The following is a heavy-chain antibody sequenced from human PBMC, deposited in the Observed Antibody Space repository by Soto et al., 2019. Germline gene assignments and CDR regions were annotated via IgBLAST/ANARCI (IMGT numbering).Heavy chain of an antibody. D-gene: IGHD4-4*01. V-gene: IGHV5-10-1*01. CDR3: ARYGPLPTLPGVLNPTTETFDY. Sequence: LGEFLKISCKGSGYGFTSYWISWVRQMPGKGLEWMGRIDPSDSYTNYSPSFQGHVTISADKSISTAYLQWSSLKASDTAMYYCARYGPLPTLPGVLNPTTETFDYWGQGTLVTVSS. CDR2: IDPSDSYT. CDR1: GYGFTSYW. J-gene: IGHJ4*02.